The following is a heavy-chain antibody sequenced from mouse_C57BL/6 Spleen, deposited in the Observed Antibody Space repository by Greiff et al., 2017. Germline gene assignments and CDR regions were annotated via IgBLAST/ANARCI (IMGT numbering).Heavy chain of an antibody. D-gene: IGHD1-2*01. V-gene: IGHV1-74*01. Sequence: VQLQQPGAELVKPGASVKVSCKASGYTFTSYWMHWVKQRPGQGLEWIGRIHPSDSDTNYNQKFKGKATLTVDKSSSTAYMQLSSLTSEDSAVYYCASITTAWYFDVWGTGTTVTVSS. CDR3: ASITTAWYFDV. J-gene: IGHJ1*03. CDR2: IHPSDSDT. CDR1: GYTFTSYW.